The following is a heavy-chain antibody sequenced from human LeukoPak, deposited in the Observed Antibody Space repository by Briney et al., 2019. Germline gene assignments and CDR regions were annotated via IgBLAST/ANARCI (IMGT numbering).Heavy chain of an antibody. CDR1: GFTFSSYG. D-gene: IGHD1-26*01. V-gene: IGHV3-30*03. CDR2: ISYDGSNK. Sequence: GGSLRLSCAASGFTFSSYGMHWVRQAPGKGLEWVAVISYDGSNKYYADSVKGRFTISRDNSKNTLYLQMNSLRAEDTAVYYCARGWRNSGSSVRYWGQGTLVTVSS. J-gene: IGHJ4*02. CDR3: ARGWRNSGSSVRY.